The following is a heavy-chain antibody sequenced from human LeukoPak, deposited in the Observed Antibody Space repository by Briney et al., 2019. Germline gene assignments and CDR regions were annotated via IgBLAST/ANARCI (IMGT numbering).Heavy chain of an antibody. CDR3: TRGWSSGGAFDI. V-gene: IGHV4-61*02. Sequence: SETLSLTCTVSGGSINSVSYSWTWIRQPAGKGLEWIGRTYTSGRTDYKPSLKSRPTISIDTSKNQFSLEMSSVTAADTAVYYCTRGWSSGGAFDIWGLGTMVTVSS. D-gene: IGHD6-19*01. CDR1: GGSINSVSYS. CDR2: TYTSGRT. J-gene: IGHJ3*02.